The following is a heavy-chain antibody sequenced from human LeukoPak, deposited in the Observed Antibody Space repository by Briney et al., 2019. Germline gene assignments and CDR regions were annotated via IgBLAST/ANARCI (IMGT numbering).Heavy chain of an antibody. CDR1: GGSISSYY. J-gene: IGHJ5*02. V-gene: IGHV4-59*01. CDR2: IYYSGST. CDR3: ARVSGYSYGRGWFDP. D-gene: IGHD5-18*01. Sequence: SETLSLTCTVSGGSISSYYWSWIRQPPGKGLEWIGYIYYSGSTNYNPSLKSRVTISVDTSKNQFSLKLSSVTAADTAVYYCARVSGYSYGRGWFDPWGQGTLVTVSS.